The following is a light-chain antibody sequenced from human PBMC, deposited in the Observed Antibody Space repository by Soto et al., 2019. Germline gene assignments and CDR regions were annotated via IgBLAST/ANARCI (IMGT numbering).Light chain of an antibody. J-gene: IGLJ1*01. CDR2: EVS. V-gene: IGLV2-14*01. Sequence: QSALTQPASVSGSPGQSISISCTGTSSDVGGYNYVSWYQQHPGKAPKLMIYEVSNRPSGVSNRFSGSKSGNTASLTISGLQAEDEADYYCCSKRSDTPVVFGTGTKVTVL. CDR1: SSDVGGYNY. CDR3: CSKRSDTPVV.